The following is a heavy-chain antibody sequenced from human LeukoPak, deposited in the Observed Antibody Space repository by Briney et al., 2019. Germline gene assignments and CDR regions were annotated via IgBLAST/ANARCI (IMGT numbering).Heavy chain of an antibody. D-gene: IGHD5-18*01. CDR2: IYSGGST. Sequence: PGGSLRLSCAASGFTVSSNYMSWVRQAPGKGLEWVSVIYSGGSTYYADSVKGRFTISRDNSKNTLYLQMNSLRAEDTAVYYCARDRGYSYGPDVYYYYYGMDVWGQGTTDTVSS. CDR1: GFTVSSNY. CDR3: ARDRGYSYGPDVYYYYYGMDV. V-gene: IGHV3-66*01. J-gene: IGHJ6*02.